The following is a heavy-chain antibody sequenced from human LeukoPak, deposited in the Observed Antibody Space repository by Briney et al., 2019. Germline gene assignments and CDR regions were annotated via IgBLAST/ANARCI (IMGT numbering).Heavy chain of an antibody. D-gene: IGHD3-10*01. CDR1: GFTFSSYA. J-gene: IGHJ4*02. CDR3: AKAVGGSGSYSKYFDY. CDR2: ISGSGGST. Sequence: GGSLRLSCAASGFTFSSYAMSWVRQAPGKGLEWVSAISGSGGSTYYADSVKGRSTISRDNSKNTLYLQMNSLRAEDTAVYYCAKAVGGSGSYSKYFDYWGQGTLVTVSS. V-gene: IGHV3-23*01.